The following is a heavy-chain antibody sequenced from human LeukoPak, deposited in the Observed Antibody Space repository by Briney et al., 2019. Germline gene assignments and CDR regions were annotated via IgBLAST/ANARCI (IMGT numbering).Heavy chain of an antibody. V-gene: IGHV1-69*02. J-gene: IGHJ3*02. CDR1: GGTFSSYT. D-gene: IGHD3-22*01. CDR3: ASPGRDYYYDSSGYYYAGDAFDI. Sequence: SVKVSCKASGGTFSSYTISWVRQAPGQGLEWMGRIIPILGIANYVQKFQGRVTITADKSTSTAYMELSSLRSEDTAVYYCASPGRDYYYDSSGYYYAGDAFDIWGQGTMVTVSS. CDR2: IIPILGIA.